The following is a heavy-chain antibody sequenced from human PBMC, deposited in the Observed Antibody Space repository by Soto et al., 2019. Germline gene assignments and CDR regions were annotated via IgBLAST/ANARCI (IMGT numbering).Heavy chain of an antibody. CDR3: AASIFYYGMDV. V-gene: IGHV5-51*01. CDR1: GYTFTNYW. J-gene: IGHJ6*02. CDR2: IYPGDSDT. Sequence: GESLKISCKGSGYTFTNYWIGWVRQMPGKGLEWMGIIYPGDSDTKYNPSFQGQVTISADKSITTTYLQWSSLKASDTAIYYCAASIFYYGMDVWGQGTTVTDSS.